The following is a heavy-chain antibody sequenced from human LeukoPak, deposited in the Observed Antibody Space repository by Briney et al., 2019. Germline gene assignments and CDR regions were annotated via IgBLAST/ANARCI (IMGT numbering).Heavy chain of an antibody. J-gene: IGHJ4*02. V-gene: IGHV1-2*02. CDR2: INPNSGGT. D-gene: IGHD3-10*01. CDR3: GSGGLSVGSGSYYFDY. CDR1: GYTFTGYY. Sequence: ASVKVSCKASGYTFTGYYIHWVRQAPGQGLEWMGWINPNSGGTKYAQKFQGRVTMTRDTSITTAYMDLNRLRSAATAVYNGGSGGLSVGSGSYYFDYWGQGALVTVSS.